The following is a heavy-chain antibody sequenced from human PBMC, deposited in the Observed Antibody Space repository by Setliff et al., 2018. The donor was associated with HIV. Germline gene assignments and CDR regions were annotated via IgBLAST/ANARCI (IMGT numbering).Heavy chain of an antibody. CDR3: ARASRWGSIPFDY. CDR1: GGSISSHY. Sequence: PSETLSLTCTVSGGSISSHYWSWIRQPPGKGLEWIGYIFYIGSTNYNPSLKSRVTISLDTSKNQFSLKLNSVTAADTAVYFCARASRWGSIPFDYWGQGTLVTVS. D-gene: IGHD2-21*01. V-gene: IGHV4-59*11. J-gene: IGHJ4*02. CDR2: IFYIGST.